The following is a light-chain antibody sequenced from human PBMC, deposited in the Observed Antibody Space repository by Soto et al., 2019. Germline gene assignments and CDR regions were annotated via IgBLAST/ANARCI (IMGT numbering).Light chain of an antibody. CDR3: QQRAGWPPT. Sequence: EIVLTQSPGTLSLSPGERATLSCRASQSLSSYLAWYQQKPGQAPRLLIYDASNRANGIPARFTGSGSGTDFTLTISSLEPEDFAVYFCQQRAGWPPTVGGGTKVDSK. CDR2: DAS. J-gene: IGKJ4*01. V-gene: IGKV3-11*01. CDR1: QSLSSY.